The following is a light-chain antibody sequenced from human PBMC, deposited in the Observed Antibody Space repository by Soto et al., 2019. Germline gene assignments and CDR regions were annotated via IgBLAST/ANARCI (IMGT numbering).Light chain of an antibody. Sequence: QSVLTQPPSVSGAPGQRVTISCTGTLSNIGAGYYVHWYQQLPGTAPKLLIYGNSNRPSGVPDRFSGSKSGTSASLAITGLQADDEADYYCQSYDSRGTLIVFGTGTRRTVL. CDR2: GNS. CDR3: QSYDSRGTLIV. CDR1: LSNIGAGYY. V-gene: IGLV1-40*01. J-gene: IGLJ1*01.